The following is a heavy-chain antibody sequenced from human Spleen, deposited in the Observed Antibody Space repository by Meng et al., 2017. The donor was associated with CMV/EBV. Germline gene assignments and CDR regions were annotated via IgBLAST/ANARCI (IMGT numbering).Heavy chain of an antibody. CDR3: ARDPGWGALDI. V-gene: IGHV3-23*03. Sequence: GGSLRLSCAASGFTFNSYAMSWVRQAPGKGLEWVSIIYSGGTHSFNADTVKGRFAISRDNSKNMLYLQMNSLRADDTAVYYCARDPGWGALDIWGQGTMVTVSS. D-gene: IGHD3-16*01. CDR2: IYSGGTHS. J-gene: IGHJ3*02. CDR1: GFTFNSYA.